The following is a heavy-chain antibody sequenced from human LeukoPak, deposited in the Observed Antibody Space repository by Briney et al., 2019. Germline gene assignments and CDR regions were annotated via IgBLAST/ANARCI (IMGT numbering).Heavy chain of an antibody. CDR2: ISSSSSYI. CDR3: ARDLGVTTLVG. Sequence: GGSLRLSCATSGFTFSSYSMNWVRQAPGKGLEWVSSISSSSSYIYYADSVKGRFAISRDNAKNSLYLQMNSLRAEDTAVYYCARDLGVTTLVGWGQGTLVTVSS. CDR1: GFTFSSYS. J-gene: IGHJ4*02. D-gene: IGHD4-23*01. V-gene: IGHV3-21*01.